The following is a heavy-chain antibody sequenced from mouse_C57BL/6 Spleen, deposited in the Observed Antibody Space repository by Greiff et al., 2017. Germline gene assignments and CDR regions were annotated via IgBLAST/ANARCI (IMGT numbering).Heavy chain of an antibody. J-gene: IGHJ2*01. CDR3: ARNYASNLYYFDY. D-gene: IGHD1-1*01. CDR2: IWSGRST. CDR1: GFSLTSYG. V-gene: IGHV2-2*01. Sequence: VQLQESGPGLVQPSQSLSITCTVSGFSLTSYGVHWVRQSPGKGLEWLGVIWSGRSTDYNAAFISRLSISKDNSKSQVFFKMNSLQADDTAIYYCARNYASNLYYFDYWGQGTTLTVSS.